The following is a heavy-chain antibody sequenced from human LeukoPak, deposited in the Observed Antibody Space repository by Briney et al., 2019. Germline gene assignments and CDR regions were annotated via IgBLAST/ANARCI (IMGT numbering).Heavy chain of an antibody. Sequence: GGSLRLSCAASGFTFSSYGMHWVRQAPGKGLEWVAFIRYDGSNKYYADSVKGRFTISRDNSKNTLYLQMNSLRAEDTAVYYCAKDGLDYGDYAYYFDYWGQGTLVTVSS. V-gene: IGHV3-30*02. CDR2: IRYDGSNK. J-gene: IGHJ4*02. CDR3: AKDGLDYGDYAYYFDY. CDR1: GFTFSSYG. D-gene: IGHD4-17*01.